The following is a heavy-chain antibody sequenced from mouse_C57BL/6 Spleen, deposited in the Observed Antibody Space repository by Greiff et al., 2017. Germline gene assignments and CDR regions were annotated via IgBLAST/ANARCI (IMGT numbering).Heavy chain of an antibody. V-gene: IGHV1-64*01. Sequence: VQLQQSGAELVKPGASVKLSCKASGYTFTSYWMHWVKQRPGQGLEWIGMIHPNSGSTNYNEKFKSKATLTVDKSSSTAYMQLSSLTSEDSAVYYCARVGGLPYYFDYWGQGTTLTVSS. J-gene: IGHJ2*01. CDR1: GYTFTSYW. D-gene: IGHD2-2*01. CDR3: ARVGGLPYYFDY. CDR2: IHPNSGST.